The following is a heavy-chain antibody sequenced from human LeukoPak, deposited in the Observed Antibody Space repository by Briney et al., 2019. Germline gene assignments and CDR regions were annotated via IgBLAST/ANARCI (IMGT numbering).Heavy chain of an antibody. Sequence: GASVKVSCKASGYTFTSYDINWVRQATGQGLEWMGWMDPNSGNTAYAQKSQGRVTMTRNTSISTAYMELSSLRSEDTAVYYCAKPPHYCTNGVCPHYYNYGMDVWGQGTTVTVSS. D-gene: IGHD2-8*01. V-gene: IGHV1-8*01. CDR1: GYTFTSYD. CDR3: AKPPHYCTNGVCPHYYNYGMDV. J-gene: IGHJ6*02. CDR2: MDPNSGNT.